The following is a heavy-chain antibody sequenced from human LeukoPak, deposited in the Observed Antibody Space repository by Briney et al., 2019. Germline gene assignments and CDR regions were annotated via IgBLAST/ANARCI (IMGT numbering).Heavy chain of an antibody. V-gene: IGHV4-39*01. D-gene: IGHD3-10*01. CDR1: GGSISSDNYY. CDR3: ARHSGQYYGSGSYFDC. J-gene: IGHJ4*02. CDR2: IYYSGTT. Sequence: PSETLSLTCAVSGGSISSDNYYWGWIRQPPGKGLEWIGSIYYSGTTYYNPSLKSRVTVSVDTSKSQFSLKLSSVTAADTAVYYCARHSGQYYGSGSYFDCWGQGTLVTVSS.